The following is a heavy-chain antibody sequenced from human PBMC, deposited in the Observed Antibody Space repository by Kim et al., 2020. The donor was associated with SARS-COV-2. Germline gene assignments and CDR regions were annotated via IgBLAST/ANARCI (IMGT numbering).Heavy chain of an antibody. J-gene: IGHJ6*02. Sequence: SQTLSLTCAISGDSVSSNSAAWNWIRQSPSRGLEWLGRTYYRSKWYNDYAVSVKSRITINPDTSKNQFSLQLNSVTPEDTAVYYCARAVVLMDVFYYYGMDVWGQGTTVTVSS. V-gene: IGHV6-1*01. CDR1: GDSVSSNSAA. CDR2: TYYRSKWYN. D-gene: IGHD2-15*01. CDR3: ARAVVLMDVFYYYGMDV.